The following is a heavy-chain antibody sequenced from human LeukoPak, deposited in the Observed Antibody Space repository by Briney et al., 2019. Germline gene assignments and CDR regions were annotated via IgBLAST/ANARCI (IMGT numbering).Heavy chain of an antibody. CDR2: INAGNGNT. V-gene: IGHV1-3*01. Sequence: ASVKVSCKASGYTLTSYAMHWVRQAPGQRLEWMGWINAGNGNTKYSQKFQGRVTITRDTSISTAYMELSSLRSEDTAVYYCARWRYCSGGSCHTGHYYYYGMDVWGQGTTVTVSS. J-gene: IGHJ6*02. CDR3: ARWRYCSGGSCHTGHYYYYGMDV. D-gene: IGHD2-15*01. CDR1: GYTLTSYA.